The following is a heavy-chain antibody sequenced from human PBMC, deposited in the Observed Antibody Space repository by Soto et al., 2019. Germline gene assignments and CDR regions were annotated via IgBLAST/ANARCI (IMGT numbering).Heavy chain of an antibody. CDR2: IYYSGST. V-gene: IGHV4-61*01. Sequence: SETLSLTCTVSGGSVSSGSYYFSCIRQPPGNGLEWIGYIYYSGSTNYNPSLKSRVTISVDTSKNQFSLKLSSVTAADTAVYYCARVRFLEWLGMDVWGQGTTVTVSS. CDR3: ARVRFLEWLGMDV. D-gene: IGHD3-3*01. J-gene: IGHJ6*02. CDR1: GGSVSSGSYY.